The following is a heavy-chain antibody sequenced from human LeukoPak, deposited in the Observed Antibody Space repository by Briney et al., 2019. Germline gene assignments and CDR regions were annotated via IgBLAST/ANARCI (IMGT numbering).Heavy chain of an antibody. CDR3: AREGQFGYYDILTGYLYYFDY. D-gene: IGHD3-9*01. Sequence: GGSLRLSCAASGFTFSSYAMHWVRQAPGKGLEWVAVISYDGSNKYYADSVKGRFTISRDNSKNTLYLQMNSLRAEDTAVYYCAREGQFGYYDILTGYLYYFDYWGQGTLVTVSS. V-gene: IGHV3-30-3*01. J-gene: IGHJ4*02. CDR1: GFTFSSYA. CDR2: ISYDGSNK.